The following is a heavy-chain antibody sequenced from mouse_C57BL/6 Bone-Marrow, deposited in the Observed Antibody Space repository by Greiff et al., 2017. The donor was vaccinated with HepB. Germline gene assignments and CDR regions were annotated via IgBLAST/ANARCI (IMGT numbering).Heavy chain of an antibody. CDR3: ARSLYYYGSSPCY. Sequence: QVQLKQPGAELVRPGSSVKLSCKASGYTFTSYWMDWVKQRPGQGLEWIGNIYPSDSETHYNQKFKDKATLTVDKSSSTAYMQLSSLTSQDSAVYYCARSLYYYGSSPCYWGQGTTLTVSS. CDR1: GYTFTSYW. V-gene: IGHV1-61*01. CDR2: IYPSDSET. D-gene: IGHD1-1*01. J-gene: IGHJ2*01.